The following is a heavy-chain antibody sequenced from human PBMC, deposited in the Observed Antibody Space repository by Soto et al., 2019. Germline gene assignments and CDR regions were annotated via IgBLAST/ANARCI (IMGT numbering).Heavy chain of an antibody. CDR3: AADLGPPYDSNNWFDP. D-gene: IGHD2-21*01. Sequence: EVQLVESGGDLGKPGGSLRLSCAASGFIFSHAWFHWVRQPPGKGLELVGRVKNNGGATDYAPSVKGRFIISRDDSKDMVYLHMSSLRTDDTAIYYCAADLGPPYDSNNWFDPWGQGTLVTVSS. CDR1: GFIFSHAW. V-gene: IGHV3-15*07. CDR2: VKNNGGAT. J-gene: IGHJ5*02.